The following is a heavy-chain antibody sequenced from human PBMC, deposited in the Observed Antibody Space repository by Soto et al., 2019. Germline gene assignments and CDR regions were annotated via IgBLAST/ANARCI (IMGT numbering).Heavy chain of an antibody. V-gene: IGHV3-30*18. Sequence: GGSLRLSCTASGFSFNLYGMHWVRQAPGRGLEWVTLVSGDGTKTYYTDSVKGRFTVSRDNSKNSLYLQMNSLRPEDTAVYYCAKPIAVAGTGHFDYWGHGTLVTVPQ. J-gene: IGHJ4*01. CDR3: AKPIAVAGTGHFDY. CDR2: VSGDGTKT. D-gene: IGHD6-19*01. CDR1: GFSFNLYG.